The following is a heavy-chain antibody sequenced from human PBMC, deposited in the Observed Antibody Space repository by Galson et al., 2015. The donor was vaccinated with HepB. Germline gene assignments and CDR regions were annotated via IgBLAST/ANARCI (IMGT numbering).Heavy chain of an antibody. Sequence: SLRLSCAASGFTFNIYTMSWVRQAPGKGLVWISYISSTGSAIDYADSVKGRFTVSRDNAKNSLYLQMNSLRDEDTAVHYCARVVYSVYDDYYDYWGQGALVTVSS. D-gene: IGHD5/OR15-5a*01. CDR1: GFTFNIYT. CDR2: ISSTGSAI. J-gene: IGHJ4*02. V-gene: IGHV3-48*02. CDR3: ARVVYSVYDDYYDY.